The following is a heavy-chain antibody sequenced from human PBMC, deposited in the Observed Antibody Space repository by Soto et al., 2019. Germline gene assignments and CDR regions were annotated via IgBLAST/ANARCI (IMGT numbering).Heavy chain of an antibody. CDR2: MSPQNDNT. CDR1: GYTFTSYD. V-gene: IGHV1-8*01. Sequence: ASVKVSCKASGYTFTSYDINWVRQATGQGLEWMGWMSPQNDNTGYAQNFQGRVIMTRDTSINTAYLELSSLRPEDTAVYYCARGVDAGLEYWGQGALVTVSS. D-gene: IGHD6-13*01. CDR3: ARGVDAGLEY. J-gene: IGHJ4*02.